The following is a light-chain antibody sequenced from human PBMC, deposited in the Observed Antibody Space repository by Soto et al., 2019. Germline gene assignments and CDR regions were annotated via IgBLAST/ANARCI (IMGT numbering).Light chain of an antibody. J-gene: IGLJ2*01. V-gene: IGLV1-51*01. CDR2: DND. Sequence: QSVLTQPPSVSAAPGQKVTISCSGSSSDIGNNYVSWYQQVPGGVPKLLIYDNDKRPSGIPDRFSASKSGTSATLDITGLQTGDEADYYCGTWDSSLSAGKFGGGTKVTVL. CDR3: GTWDSSLSAGK. CDR1: SSDIGNNY.